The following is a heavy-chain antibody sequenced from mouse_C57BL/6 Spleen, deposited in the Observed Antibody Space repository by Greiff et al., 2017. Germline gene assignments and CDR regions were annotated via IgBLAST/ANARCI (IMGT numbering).Heavy chain of an antibody. CDR1: GYTFTSYW. V-gene: IGHV1-55*01. CDR3: ARSGGYFPDWSFDV. J-gene: IGHJ1*03. Sequence: VQLQQPGAELVKPGASVKMSCKASGYTFTSYWITWVKQRPGQGLEWIGDIYPGSGSTNYNEKFKSKATLTVDTSSSTAYMQLSSLTSEDSAVYYCARSGGYFPDWSFDVWGTGTTVTVSS. CDR2: IYPGSGST. D-gene: IGHD2-3*01.